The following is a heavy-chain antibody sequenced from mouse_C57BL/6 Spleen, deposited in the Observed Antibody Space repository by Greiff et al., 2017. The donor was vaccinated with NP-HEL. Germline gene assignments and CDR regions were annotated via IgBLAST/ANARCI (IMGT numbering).Heavy chain of an antibody. V-gene: IGHV1-81*01. CDR1: GYTFTSYG. D-gene: IGHD2-4*01. CDR2: IYPRSGNT. J-gene: IGHJ3*01. CDR3: AREGLRRFAY. Sequence: QVQLKESGAELARPGASVKLSCKASGYTFTSYGISWVKQRTGQGLEWIGEIYPRSGNTYYNEKFKGKATLTADKSSSTAYMQLSSLTSEDSAVYYCAREGLRRFAYWGQGTLVTVSA.